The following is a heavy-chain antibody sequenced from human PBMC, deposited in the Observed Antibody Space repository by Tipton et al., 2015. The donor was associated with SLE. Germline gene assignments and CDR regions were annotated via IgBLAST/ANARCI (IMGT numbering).Heavy chain of an antibody. CDR2: IIPILGIA. J-gene: IGHJ1*01. CDR3: AREVGSSWYAEYFQH. V-gene: IGHV1-69*09. D-gene: IGHD6-13*01. Sequence: QLVQSGAEVKKPGSSVKVSCKASGGTFSSYTISWVRQAPGQGLEWMGRIIPILGIANYAQKFQGRVTITADKSTSTAYMELSSLRSEDTAVYYCAREVGSSWYAEYFQHWGQGTLVTVSS. CDR1: GGTFSSYT.